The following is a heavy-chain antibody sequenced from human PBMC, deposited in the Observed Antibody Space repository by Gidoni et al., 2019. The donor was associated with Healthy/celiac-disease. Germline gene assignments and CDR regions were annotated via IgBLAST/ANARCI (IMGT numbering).Heavy chain of an antibody. D-gene: IGHD4-17*01. J-gene: IGHJ4*02. V-gene: IGHV3-33*01. CDR2: IWYDGSKK. CDR3: ARDGADYGFDY. Sequence: QVQLVESGGGVVQPGRSLRLSCAASGFTFSSYGMHWVRQAPGKGLEWVAVIWYDGSKKYDADSVKGRFTISRDNSKNTLYLQMNSLRAEDTAVYYCARDGADYGFDYWGQGTLVTVSS. CDR1: GFTFSSYG.